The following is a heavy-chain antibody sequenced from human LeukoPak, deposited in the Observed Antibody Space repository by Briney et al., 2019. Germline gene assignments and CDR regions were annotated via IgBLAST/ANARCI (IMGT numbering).Heavy chain of an antibody. D-gene: IGHD1-26*01. CDR3: TRILLKWELPGSDAFDI. Sequence: PGGSLRLSCAASGFTFSSYWMSWVRQAPGKGLEWVANIKQDGSEKYYVDSVKGRFTISRDNAKNSLYLQMNSLRAEDTAVYYCTRILLKWELPGSDAFDIWGEGTMVTVSS. J-gene: IGHJ3*02. CDR2: IKQDGSEK. V-gene: IGHV3-7*03. CDR1: GFTFSSYW.